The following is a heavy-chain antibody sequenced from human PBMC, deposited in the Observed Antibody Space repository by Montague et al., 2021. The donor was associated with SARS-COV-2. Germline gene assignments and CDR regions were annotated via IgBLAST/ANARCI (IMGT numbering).Heavy chain of an antibody. Sequence: SETLSLTCTVSGGSISTYYWNWIRQFPGKGLEWIGYIDYSGSTNYNPSLQSRVIISVDRSKIQFSLKPNSVTAADTAINYCARLPYDNSYGMDVWGQGTTVTVSS. D-gene: IGHD3-9*01. CDR2: IDYSGST. CDR1: GGSISTYY. CDR3: ARLPYDNSYGMDV. J-gene: IGHJ6*02. V-gene: IGHV4-59*01.